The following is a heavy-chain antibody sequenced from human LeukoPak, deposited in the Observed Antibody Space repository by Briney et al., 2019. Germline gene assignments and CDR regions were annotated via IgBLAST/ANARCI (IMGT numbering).Heavy chain of an antibody. Sequence: SETLSLTCTVSGASITSSFYNWGWIRQPPGKGLEWIGSINYSGSTNYNPSLKSRVTISVDTSKNQFSLKLSSVTAADTAVYYCASTKSTKTPWFDPWGQGTLVTVSS. D-gene: IGHD1-26*01. J-gene: IGHJ5*02. CDR3: ASTKSTKTPWFDP. V-gene: IGHV4-39*07. CDR1: GASITSSFYN. CDR2: INYSGST.